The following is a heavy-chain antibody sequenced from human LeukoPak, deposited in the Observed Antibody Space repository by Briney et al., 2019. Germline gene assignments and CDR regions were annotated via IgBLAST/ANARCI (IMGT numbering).Heavy chain of an antibody. Sequence: PGGSLRLSCAASGFSFSSYVMHWVRQAPGKGLEWVAVISYDGSNKYYADSVKGRFTVSRDNNKNTLYLQMSSLRAEDTAVYYCARTFDYRFDNWGQGTLVTVSS. CDR1: GFSFSSYV. V-gene: IGHV3-30*14. CDR2: ISYDGSNK. D-gene: IGHD3-16*01. CDR3: ARTFDYRFDN. J-gene: IGHJ4*02.